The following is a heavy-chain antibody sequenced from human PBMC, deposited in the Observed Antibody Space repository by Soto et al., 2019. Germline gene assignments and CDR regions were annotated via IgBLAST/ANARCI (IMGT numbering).Heavy chain of an antibody. CDR1: GGSISSGDYY. V-gene: IGHV4-30-4*01. CDR2: IYYSGST. D-gene: IGHD2-15*01. CDR3: ARDRVVRTGPIPTYYFDY. J-gene: IGHJ4*02. Sequence: SETLSLTCTVSGGSISSGDYYWSWIRQPPGKGLEWIGYIYYSGSTYYNPSLKSRVTISVDTSKNQFSLKLSSVTAADTAVYYCARDRVVRTGPIPTYYFDYWGQGTLVTVSS.